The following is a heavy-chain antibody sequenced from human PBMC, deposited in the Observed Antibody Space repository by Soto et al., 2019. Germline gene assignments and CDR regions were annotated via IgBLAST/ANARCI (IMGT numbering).Heavy chain of an antibody. V-gene: IGHV4-59*08. CDR1: GGSISSYY. D-gene: IGHD1-1*01. CDR3: ARRYGGNLDY. CDR2: IYYSGST. J-gene: IGHJ4*02. Sequence: QVQLQESGPGLVKPSETLSLTCTGSGGSISSYYWSWIRQPPGKGLEWIGNIYYSGSTNYNPSLKSRVTISVDTSKNQFSLKLSSATAADTAVYYCARRYGGNLDYWGQGTLVTVSS.